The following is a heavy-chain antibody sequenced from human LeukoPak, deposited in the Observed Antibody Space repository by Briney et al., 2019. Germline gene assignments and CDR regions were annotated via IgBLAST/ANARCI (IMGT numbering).Heavy chain of an antibody. CDR3: ARWYCSSTSCPNWFGP. D-gene: IGHD2-2*01. CDR1: GGSIRSDDYY. J-gene: IGHJ5*02. Sequence: SETLSLTCTVSGGSIRSDDYYWSWIRQPPGKGLEWIGYIYYSGSTYYNPSLKSRVTISLDTSKNQFSLRLSSVTAADTAVYYCARWYCSSTSCPNWFGPWGQGTLVTVSS. V-gene: IGHV4-30-4*08. CDR2: IYYSGST.